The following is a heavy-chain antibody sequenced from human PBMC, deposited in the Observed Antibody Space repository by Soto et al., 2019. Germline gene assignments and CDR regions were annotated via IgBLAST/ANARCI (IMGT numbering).Heavy chain of an antibody. CDR3: ARGYGSGSYGNNWFDP. J-gene: IGHJ5*02. V-gene: IGHV4-31*03. CDR1: GGSISSGGYY. D-gene: IGHD3-10*01. CDR2: IYYSGST. Sequence: SETLSLTCTVSGGSISSGGYYWSWIRQHPGKGLEWIGYIYYSGSTYYNPSLKSRVTISVDTSKNQFSLKLSSVTAADTAVYYCARGYGSGSYGNNWFDPWGQGTLVTVSS.